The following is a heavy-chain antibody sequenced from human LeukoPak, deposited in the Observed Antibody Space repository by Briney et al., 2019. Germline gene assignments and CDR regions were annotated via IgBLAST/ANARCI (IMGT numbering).Heavy chain of an antibody. CDR2: IYYSGST. CDR1: GGSVSTATPY. J-gene: IGHJ4*02. Sequence: PSETLSLTCTVSGGSVSTATPYRSWIRQPPGKGLEWIGYIYYSGSTNYNPSLKSRVTISIDTSKNQFSLKLSSVTAADTAVYYCARDGDTASAFWGQGTLVTVSS. V-gene: IGHV4-61*01. D-gene: IGHD5-18*01. CDR3: ARDGDTASAF.